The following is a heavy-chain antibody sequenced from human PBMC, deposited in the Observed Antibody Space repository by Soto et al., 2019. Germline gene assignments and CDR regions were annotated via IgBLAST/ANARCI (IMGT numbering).Heavy chain of an antibody. CDR3: AKGQIVATGRGHYGLDV. CDR1: GFTFSTNG. V-gene: IGHV3-30*18. CDR2: ISYDGGDK. D-gene: IGHD5-12*01. J-gene: IGHJ6*02. Sequence: QVQLVESGGGVVQPGRSVRLSCAASGFTFSTNGMHWVRQAPGKGLEWVTVISYDGGDKYYAESVKGRFSISRDNSKNTLYLQMNSLRTEDTATYYCAKGQIVATGRGHYGLDVWGQGTTVTVSS.